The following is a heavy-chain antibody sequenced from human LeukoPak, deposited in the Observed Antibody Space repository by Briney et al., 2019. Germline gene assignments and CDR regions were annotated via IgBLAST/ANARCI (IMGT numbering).Heavy chain of an antibody. V-gene: IGHV3-11*01. D-gene: IGHD5-12*01. CDR2: ITSSGST. Sequence: PGGSLRLSCAASGFRLNDYYMSWIRQAPGKGLEWISYITSSGSTYYSDSVKGRFTISRDAASKSLYLQMNSLRAEDTAVYFCTRDQDAGYALGYWGQGTLVTVSS. J-gene: IGHJ4*02. CDR1: GFRLNDYY. CDR3: TRDQDAGYALGY.